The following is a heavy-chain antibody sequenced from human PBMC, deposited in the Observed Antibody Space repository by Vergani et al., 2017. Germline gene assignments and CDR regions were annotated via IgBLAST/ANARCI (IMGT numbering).Heavy chain of an antibody. V-gene: IGHV4-34*01. CDR1: GGSFSGYY. Sequence: QVQLQESGPGLVKSSETLSLTCAVYGGSFSGYYWSWIRQPPGKGLEWIGEINHSGSTNYNPSLKSRVTISVDTSKNQFSLKLSSVTAADTAVYYCARGLSSSRPYYYYYMDVWGKGTTVTVSS. J-gene: IGHJ6*03. CDR3: ARGLSSSRPYYYYYMDV. D-gene: IGHD6-6*01. CDR2: INHSGST.